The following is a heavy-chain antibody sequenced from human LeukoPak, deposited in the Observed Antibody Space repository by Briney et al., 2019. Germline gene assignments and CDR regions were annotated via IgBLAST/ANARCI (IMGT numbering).Heavy chain of an antibody. Sequence: ASVKVSCKASGYTFTSYAMHWVRQAPGQGLEWMGWISSYNGKTEFAQKFQGRVTMTEDTSTDTAYMELSSLRSEDTAVYYCATDLGFPGYSSSKRAFDIWGQGTMVTVSS. V-gene: IGHV1-3*01. CDR2: ISSYNGKT. J-gene: IGHJ3*02. CDR3: ATDLGFPGYSSSKRAFDI. CDR1: GYTFTSYA. D-gene: IGHD6-13*01.